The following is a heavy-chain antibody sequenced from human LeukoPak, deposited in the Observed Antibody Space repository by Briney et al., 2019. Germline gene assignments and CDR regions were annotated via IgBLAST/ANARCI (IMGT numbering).Heavy chain of an antibody. CDR2: IWYDGRYK. D-gene: IGHD6-13*01. Sequence: GGSLRLSCAASGFTFSNYGMHWVRQAPGKGLDWVAVIWYDGRYKYYADSVKGRFTISRDNSKNTLYLQMNSLRAEDTAVYYCAKVVQYTASTGTGLDYWGQGTLVTVSS. J-gene: IGHJ4*02. CDR1: GFTFSNYG. V-gene: IGHV3-33*06. CDR3: AKVVQYTASTGTGLDY.